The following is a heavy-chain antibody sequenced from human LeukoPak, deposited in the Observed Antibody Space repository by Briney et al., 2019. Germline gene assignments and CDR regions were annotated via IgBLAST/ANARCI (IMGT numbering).Heavy chain of an antibody. D-gene: IGHD5-24*01. Sequence: PGGSLRLSCAASGFTFSAYALTWVRQAPGKGLEWVSSISGGAGSTYYADSVRGRFTISRDNSKNTLFLQMNRLRAEDTALYYLSKWAGDGSLCKNQLRPLGQWGQGNL. CDR3: SKWAGDGSLCKNQLRPLGQ. CDR2: ISGGAGST. J-gene: IGHJ4*01. CDR1: GFTFSAYA. V-gene: IGHV3-23*01.